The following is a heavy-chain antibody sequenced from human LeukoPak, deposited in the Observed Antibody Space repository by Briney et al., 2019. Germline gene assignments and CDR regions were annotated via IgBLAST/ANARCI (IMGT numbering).Heavy chain of an antibody. D-gene: IGHD3-10*01. J-gene: IGHJ6*03. Sequence: GGSLRLSCAAAGFTVSSHGMSWVRQAPGKGREWVANIKKDGSEKYYVYAVKCRFTISRDNAKTSLYLQVNRLRAEDTAVYYCARVGGITLALAPSPFPDYNYYYMDVWGKGTTVTVSS. V-gene: IGHV3-7*01. CDR3: ARVGGITLALAPSPFPDYNYYYMDV. CDR2: IKKDGSEK. CDR1: GFTVSSHG.